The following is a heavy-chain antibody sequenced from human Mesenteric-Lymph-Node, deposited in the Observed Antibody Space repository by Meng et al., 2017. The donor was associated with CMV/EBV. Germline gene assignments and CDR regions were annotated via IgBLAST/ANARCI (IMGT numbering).Heavy chain of an antibody. J-gene: IGHJ4*02. CDR3: ARGTHSGSYLIDY. Sequence: GGSLRLSCAASGFTLSEYTMNWVRQAPGKGLECVSHISSSGNNIYYADSVKGRFTISRDNAKNSLFLQMDSLRLDDTAVYYCARGTHSGSYLIDYWGQGTLVTVSS. CDR1: GFTLSEYT. D-gene: IGHD3-10*01. V-gene: IGHV3-48*04. CDR2: ISSSGNNI.